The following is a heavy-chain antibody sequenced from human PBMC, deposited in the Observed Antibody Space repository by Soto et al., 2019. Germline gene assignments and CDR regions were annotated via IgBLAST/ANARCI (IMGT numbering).Heavy chain of an antibody. J-gene: IGHJ6*02. Sequence: GESLKISCKGSGYSFTSYWISWVRQMPGKGLEWMGRIDPSDSYTNYSPSFQGHVTISADKSISTAYLQWSSLKASDTAMYYCARQSGSYDYYYYYGMDVWGQGTTVTVSS. CDR3: ARQSGSYDYYYYYGMDV. V-gene: IGHV5-10-1*01. CDR1: GYSFTSYW. CDR2: IDPSDSYT. D-gene: IGHD3-16*01.